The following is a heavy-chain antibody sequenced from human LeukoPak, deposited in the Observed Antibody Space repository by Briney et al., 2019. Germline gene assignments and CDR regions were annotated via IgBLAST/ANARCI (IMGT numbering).Heavy chain of an antibody. V-gene: IGHV3-30-3*01. CDR3: ARDPTYSGYDLYYYYYGMDV. Sequence: GGSLRLSCAASGFTFSSYAMPWVRQAPGKGREWVAVISYDGSNKYYADSVKGRFTISRDNSKNTLYLQMNSLRAEDTAVYYCARDPTYSGYDLYYYYYGMDVWGQGTTVTVSS. D-gene: IGHD5-12*01. J-gene: IGHJ6*02. CDR1: GFTFSSYA. CDR2: ISYDGSNK.